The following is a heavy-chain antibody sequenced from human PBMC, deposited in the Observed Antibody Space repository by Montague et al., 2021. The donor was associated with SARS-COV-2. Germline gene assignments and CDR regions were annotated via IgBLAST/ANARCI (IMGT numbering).Heavy chain of an antibody. J-gene: IGHJ4*02. D-gene: IGHD5-12*01. CDR3: ARRGYSGYDYHLLVDY. CDR2: IYYSGST. CDR1: GGSISSSSYY. Sequence: SETLSLTCTVSGGSISSSSYYWGWIRQPPGKGLEWIGSIYYSGSTYYNPSLKSRVTISVDTSKNQFSLKLSSVTAADTAAYYYARRGYSGYDYHLLVDYWGQGTLVTVSS. V-gene: IGHV4-39*01.